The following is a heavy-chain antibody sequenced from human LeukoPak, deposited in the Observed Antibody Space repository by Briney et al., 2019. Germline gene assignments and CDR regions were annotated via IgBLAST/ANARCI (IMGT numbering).Heavy chain of an antibody. CDR2: IYHGGST. CDR1: GYSISSGYY. CDR3: ASMVRGVIMNNWFDP. D-gene: IGHD3-10*01. Sequence: KPSETLSLTCTVSGYSISSGYYWGWIRQPPGKGLEWIGSIYHGGSTYYNPSLKSRGTTSVDTPKNQFSMKLSSVTAADTAVYYCASMVRGVIMNNWFDPWGQGTLVTVSS. J-gene: IGHJ5*02. V-gene: IGHV4-38-2*02.